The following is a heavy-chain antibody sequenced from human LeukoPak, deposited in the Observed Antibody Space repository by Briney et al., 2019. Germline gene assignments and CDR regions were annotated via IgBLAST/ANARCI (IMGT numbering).Heavy chain of an antibody. D-gene: IGHD3-16*02. V-gene: IGHV4-59*08. J-gene: IGHJ6*03. CDR3: ARHIGGGIEDMDV. CDR2: IYVTGT. Sequence: SETLSLTRTVSGGSIGTYYWSWIRQSPGKGLEWIGYIYVTGTRYNPYLQSRVTISVDRSRNQFFLKMNSVTAADTAVYYCARHIGGGIEDMDVWGKGTKVIVSS. CDR1: GGSIGTYY.